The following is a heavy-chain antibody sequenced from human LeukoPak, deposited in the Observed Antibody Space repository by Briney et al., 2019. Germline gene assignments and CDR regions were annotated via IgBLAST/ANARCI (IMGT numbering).Heavy chain of an antibody. J-gene: IGHJ4*02. CDR1: GFTFSSYG. Sequence: GGSLRLSCAASGFTFSSYGMHWVRQAPGKGLEWVAFIRYDGSNKYYADSVKGRFTISRDNSKNTLYLQMNSLRAEDTAVYYCAKCGITIFGVIESPFDYWGQGTLVTVSS. V-gene: IGHV3-30*02. CDR3: AKCGITIFGVIESPFDY. D-gene: IGHD3-3*01. CDR2: IRYDGSNK.